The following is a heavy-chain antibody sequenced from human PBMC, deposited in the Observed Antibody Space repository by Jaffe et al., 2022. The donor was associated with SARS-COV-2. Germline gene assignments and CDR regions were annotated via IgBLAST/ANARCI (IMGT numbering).Heavy chain of an antibody. V-gene: IGHV3-33*01. Sequence: QVQLVESGGGVVQPGRSLRLSCAASGFTFSSYGMHWVRQAPGKGLEWVAVIWYDGSNKYYADSVKGRFTISRDNSKNTLYLQMNSLRAEDTAVYYCARDFGALGYYGMDVWGQGTTVTVSS. D-gene: IGHD3-16*01. CDR2: IWYDGSNK. CDR1: GFTFSSYG. CDR3: ARDFGALGYYGMDV. J-gene: IGHJ6*02.